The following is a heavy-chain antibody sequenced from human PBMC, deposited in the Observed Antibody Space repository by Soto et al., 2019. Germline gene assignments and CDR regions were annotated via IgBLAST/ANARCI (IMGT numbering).Heavy chain of an antibody. CDR3: ARVLPLSGGSGWLPSFD. CDR2: INAGNGNT. J-gene: IGHJ4*03. D-gene: IGHD6-25*01. V-gene: IGHV1-3*01. CDR1: GYTFTSYA. Sequence: ASVKVSCKASGYTFTSYAMHWVRQAPGQRLEWMGWINAGNGNTKYSQKFQGRVTITRDTSASTAYMELSSLRSEDTAVYYCARVLPLSGGSGWLPSFDYGAKGPLVT.